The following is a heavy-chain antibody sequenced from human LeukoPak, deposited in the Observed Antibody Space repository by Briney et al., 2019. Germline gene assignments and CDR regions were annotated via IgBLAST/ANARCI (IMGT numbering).Heavy chain of an antibody. CDR3: ARDLDY. Sequence: GGSLRLSCAASGLTFSAYWMSWVRQAPGKGLEWVANIKQDGSDKYYVDSVKGRFTISRDNAKKSLYLHMNGLRAEDTALYFCARDLDYWGQGTLVTVSS. CDR1: GLTFSAYW. CDR2: IKQDGSDK. V-gene: IGHV3-7*01. J-gene: IGHJ4*02.